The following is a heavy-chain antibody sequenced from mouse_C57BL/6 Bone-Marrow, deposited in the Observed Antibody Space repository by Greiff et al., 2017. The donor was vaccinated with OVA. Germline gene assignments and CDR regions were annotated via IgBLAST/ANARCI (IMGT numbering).Heavy chain of an antibody. CDR1: GFNIKDDY. V-gene: IGHV14-4*01. CDR3: TRAYVYFDY. J-gene: IGHJ2*01. Sequence: VQLQQSGAELVRPGASVKLSCTASGFNIKDDYMHWVKQRPEQGLEWIGWIDPENGDTEYASQFQGKATLTADTSSNTAYLQLSSLTSEDTAVYYCTRAYVYFDYWGQGTTLTVSS. CDR2: IDPENGDT. D-gene: IGHD1-1*01.